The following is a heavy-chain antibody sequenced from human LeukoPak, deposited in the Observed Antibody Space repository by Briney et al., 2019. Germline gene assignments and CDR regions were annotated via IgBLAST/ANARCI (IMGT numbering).Heavy chain of an antibody. CDR1: GFNFMQYG. CDR2: ISTSSSYI. Sequence: GGSLRLSCVGSGFNFMQYGMMWVRQAPGKGLEWVSSISTSSSYIYYADSVKGRFTISRDNAKNSLYLQMNSLRAEDTAVYYCARGAEHYDILTGYYTGMEAFYFDYWGQGTLVTVSS. V-gene: IGHV3-21*01. CDR3: ARGAEHYDILTGYYTGMEAFYFDY. D-gene: IGHD3-9*01. J-gene: IGHJ4*02.